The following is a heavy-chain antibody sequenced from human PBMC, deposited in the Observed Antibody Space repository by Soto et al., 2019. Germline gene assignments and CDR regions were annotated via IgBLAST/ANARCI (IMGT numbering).Heavy chain of an antibody. J-gene: IGHJ4*02. CDR3: ARDQPRNPSDY. CDR2: IYHSGST. Sequence: LSLTCAVSCYSISSGYYWGWVRQPPGKGLEWIGSIYHSGSTYYNPSLKSRVTISVDTSKNQFSLKLSSVTEADTAVYYCARDQPRNPSDYSGQGTLVTVSS. V-gene: IGHV4-38-2*02. CDR1: CYSISSGYY. D-gene: IGHD4-4*01.